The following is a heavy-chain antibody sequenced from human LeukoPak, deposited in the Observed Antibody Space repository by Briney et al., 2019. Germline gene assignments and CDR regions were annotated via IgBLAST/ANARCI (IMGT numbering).Heavy chain of an antibody. Sequence: SVKVSCKASGGTFSSYAISWVRQAPGQGLEWMGRIIPILGIANYAQKFQGRVTITADKSTSTACMELSSLRSEDTAVYYCAGLFWSGYSWDLYYFDYWGQGTLVTVSS. V-gene: IGHV1-69*04. CDR3: AGLFWSGYSWDLYYFDY. CDR2: IIPILGIA. CDR1: GGTFSSYA. J-gene: IGHJ4*02. D-gene: IGHD3-3*01.